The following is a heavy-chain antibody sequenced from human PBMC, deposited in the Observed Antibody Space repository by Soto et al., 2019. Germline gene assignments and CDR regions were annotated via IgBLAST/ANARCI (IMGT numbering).Heavy chain of an antibody. V-gene: IGHV3-74*01. Sequence: EVQLVESGGGLVQPGGSLRLSCAASGFTFFAYWIHWVRQVPGKGLVWVSRINSAGSHTSYADSVRGRLTISRDNSKNTVYLQRNSLTAEETAVYYCAKEGDYGDYAGKIWFHYCGPGSLVTVSS. J-gene: IGHJ4*02. CDR2: INSAGSHT. D-gene: IGHD4-17*01. CDR1: GFTFFAYW. CDR3: AKEGDYGDYAGKIWFHY.